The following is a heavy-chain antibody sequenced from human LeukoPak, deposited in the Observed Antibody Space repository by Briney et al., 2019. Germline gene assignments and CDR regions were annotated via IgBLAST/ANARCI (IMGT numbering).Heavy chain of an antibody. CDR2: IIPIFGTA. V-gene: IGHV1-69*13. CDR1: GYTFTNYG. J-gene: IGHJ4*02. CDR3: ARGSQVCSGGSCYSAAFGY. Sequence: GASVKVSCKASGYTFTNYGLSWVRQAPGQGLEWMGGIIPIFGTANYAQKFQGGVTITADESTSTAYMELSSLRSEDTAVYYCARGSQVCSGGSCYSAAFGYWGQGTLVTVSS. D-gene: IGHD2-15*01.